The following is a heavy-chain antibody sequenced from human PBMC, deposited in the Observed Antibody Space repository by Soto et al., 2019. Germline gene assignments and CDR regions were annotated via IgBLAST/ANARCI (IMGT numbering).Heavy chain of an antibody. J-gene: IGHJ4*02. Sequence: LPETLSLTCTVSGGSIRSYYWTWIRQPPGKGLEWLGYIFYSGSTFYNPSLKSRATISIHTSKSQFSLQLTSVTAADTAVYYCARGAADTAMVDSWGQGTLVTVSS. CDR1: GGSIRSYY. V-gene: IGHV4-59*01. CDR2: IFYSGST. CDR3: ARGAADTAMVDS. D-gene: IGHD5-18*01.